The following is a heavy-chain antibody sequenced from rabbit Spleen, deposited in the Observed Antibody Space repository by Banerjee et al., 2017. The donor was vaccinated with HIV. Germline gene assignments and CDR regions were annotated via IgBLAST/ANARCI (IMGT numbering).Heavy chain of an antibody. CDR3: ARDTGTSFSSYGMDL. V-gene: IGHV1S45*01. CDR1: GFDFSSYG. Sequence: QQQLEESGGDLVKPEASLTLTCTASGFDFSSYGVSWVRQAPGKGLEWISCIAGSSSAFTYSATWAKGRFTISKPSSTTVTLQMTSLTVADTATYFCARDTGTSFSSYGMDLWGQGTLVTVS. D-gene: IGHD7-1*01. CDR2: IAGSSSAFT. J-gene: IGHJ6*01.